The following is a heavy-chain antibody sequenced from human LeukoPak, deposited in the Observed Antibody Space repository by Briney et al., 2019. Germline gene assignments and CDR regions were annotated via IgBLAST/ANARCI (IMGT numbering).Heavy chain of an antibody. CDR1: GFTFSSYG. Sequence: PGGSLRLSCAASGFTFSSYGMHWVRQAPGKGLEWVAFIRYDGSNKYYADSVKGRFTISRDNSKNTLYLQMNSLRAEDTAVYYCAKAAHIVLVVYAIPADDAFDIWGQGTMVTVSS. CDR3: AKAAHIVLVVYAIPADDAFDI. CDR2: IRYDGSNK. J-gene: IGHJ3*02. V-gene: IGHV3-30*02. D-gene: IGHD2-8*02.